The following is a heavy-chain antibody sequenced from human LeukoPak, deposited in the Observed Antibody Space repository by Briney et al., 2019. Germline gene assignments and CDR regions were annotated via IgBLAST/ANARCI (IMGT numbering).Heavy chain of an antibody. CDR2: IIPIFGTA. V-gene: IGHV1-69*13. Sequence: ASVKVSCKASGGTFSSYAISWVRQAPGQGLEWMGGIIPIFGTANYAQKFQGRVTITADESTSTAYMGLSSLRSEDTAVYYCASNPYYDSSGGGFDYWGQGTLVTVSS. CDR1: GGTFSSYA. CDR3: ASNPYYDSSGGGFDY. J-gene: IGHJ4*02. D-gene: IGHD3-22*01.